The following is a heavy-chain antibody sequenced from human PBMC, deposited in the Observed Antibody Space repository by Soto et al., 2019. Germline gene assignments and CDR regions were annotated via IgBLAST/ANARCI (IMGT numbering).Heavy chain of an antibody. V-gene: IGHV4-59*08. CDR3: VRQGFGAPLGLVNV. CDR2: VSPIWAP. CDR1: GDSISSYY. Sequence: QVLLQESGPGLVKPSETLSLSCTVSGDSISSYYWGWIRQPPGKEMEWIGYVSPIWAPAYNPSLQSRVAIPLAASKPQFPLELTSVTATDAAVYYCVRQGFGAPLGLVNVWGQGCTVTVS. J-gene: IGHJ6*02. D-gene: IGHD3-10*01.